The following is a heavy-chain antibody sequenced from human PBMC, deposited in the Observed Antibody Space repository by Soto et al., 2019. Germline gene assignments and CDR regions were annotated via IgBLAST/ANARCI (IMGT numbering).Heavy chain of an antibody. D-gene: IGHD3-3*01. CDR2: INHTVGT. CDR1: GGPVNGYH. V-gene: IGHV4-34*02. J-gene: IGHJ5*02. CDR3: ATRITVFGWRIPPFDP. Sequence: QVHLQQWGAGLLKPSETLSLTCAVYGGPVNGYHWNWIRQPPGKGLEWIGEINHTVGTHYNPPRKIRVTMAVDTSRNQFSLRLSSVTAADTAIYYCATRITVFGWRIPPFDPWGQGTQVSVSS.